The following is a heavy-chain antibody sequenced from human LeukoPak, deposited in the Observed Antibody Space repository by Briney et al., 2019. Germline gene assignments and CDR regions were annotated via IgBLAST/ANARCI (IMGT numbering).Heavy chain of an antibody. D-gene: IGHD2-2*01. CDR1: GYSFTSYW. J-gene: IGHJ4*02. V-gene: IGHV5-51*01. CDR2: LYPGDSDT. CDR3: ARLGDIVVVPAAPFDY. Sequence: RGESLKISCKGSGYSFTSYWIGWVRQMPGKGLEWMEILYPGDSDTRYSPSFQGQVTISADKSISTAYLQWSSLKASDTAMYYCARLGDIVVVPAAPFDYWGQGTLVTVSS.